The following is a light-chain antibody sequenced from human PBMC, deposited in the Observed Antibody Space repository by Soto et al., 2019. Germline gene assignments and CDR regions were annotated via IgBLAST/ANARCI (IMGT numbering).Light chain of an antibody. CDR1: QSISSW. V-gene: IGKV1-5*03. J-gene: IGKJ1*01. Sequence: DIQMTQSPSTLSASVGDRVPITCRASQSISSWLAWYQQKPGKAPKLLIYKASSLESGVPSRFSGSGSGTDFTLTISCLQSEDFATYYCQQYYSYPWTFGQGTKVDI. CDR3: QQYYSYPWT. CDR2: KAS.